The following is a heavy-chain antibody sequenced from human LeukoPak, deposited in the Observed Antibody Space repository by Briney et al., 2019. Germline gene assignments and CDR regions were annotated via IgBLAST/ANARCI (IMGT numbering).Heavy chain of an antibody. CDR3: AELGITMIGGV. CDR2: ISSSGSTI. D-gene: IGHD3-10*02. V-gene: IGHV3-48*03. J-gene: IGHJ6*04. Sequence: PGGSLRLSCAASGFTFSSYEMNWVRQAPGKGLEWVSYISSSGSTIYYADSVTGRFTISRDNAKNSLYLQMNSLGAEDTAVYYCAELGITMIGGVWGKGTTVTISS. CDR1: GFTFSSYE.